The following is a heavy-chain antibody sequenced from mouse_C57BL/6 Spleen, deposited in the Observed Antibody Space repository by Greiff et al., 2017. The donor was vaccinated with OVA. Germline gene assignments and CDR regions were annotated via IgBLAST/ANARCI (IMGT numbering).Heavy chain of an antibody. Sequence: QVQLQQPGAELVRPGTSVKLSCKASGYTFTSYWMHWVKQRPGQGLEWIGVIDPSDSYTNYNQKFKGKATLTVDTSSSTAYMQLSSLTSEDSAVYYCARKGGWGVWGTGTTVTVSS. V-gene: IGHV1-59*01. CDR1: GYTFTSYW. CDR2: IDPSDSYT. J-gene: IGHJ1*03. D-gene: IGHD2-3*01. CDR3: ARKGGWGV.